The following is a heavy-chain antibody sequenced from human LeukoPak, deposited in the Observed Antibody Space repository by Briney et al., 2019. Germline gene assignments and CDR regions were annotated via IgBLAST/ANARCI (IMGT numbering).Heavy chain of an antibody. CDR3: AKWGDYDILTGYYVSDF. V-gene: IGHV3-23*01. J-gene: IGHJ4*02. CDR2: ITGSGDTT. Sequence: GGSLRLTCAASGFIFRNYAMSWVRQAPGKGLEWVSAITGSGDTTYYADSVKGRFTISRDNSKNTLYVEMNTLRAEDTAVYYCAKWGDYDILTGYYVSDFWGQGTLVTVSS. CDR1: GFIFRNYA. D-gene: IGHD3-9*01.